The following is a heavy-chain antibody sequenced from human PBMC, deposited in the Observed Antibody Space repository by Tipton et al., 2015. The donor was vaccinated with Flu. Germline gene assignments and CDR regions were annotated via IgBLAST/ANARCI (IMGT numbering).Heavy chain of an antibody. CDR1: GFTFSRYA. D-gene: IGHD7-27*01. J-gene: IGHJ4*02. V-gene: IGHV3-23*01. CDR2: IGGGGATT. CDR3: ATLTGDDY. Sequence: GSLRLSCTASGFTFSRYAMSWVRQAPGKGLEWVSAIGGGGATTYFADSVKGRFTISRDNIRDTLYLQMNSLRAEDTAIYYCATLTGDDYWGQGDLVTVSS.